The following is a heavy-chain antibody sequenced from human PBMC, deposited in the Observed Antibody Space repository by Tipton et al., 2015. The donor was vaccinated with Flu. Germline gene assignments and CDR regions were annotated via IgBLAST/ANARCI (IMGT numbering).Heavy chain of an antibody. CDR2: IYSDGST. V-gene: IGHV3-53*01. CDR3: ARGQGANP. CDR1: GGSISSSSYY. J-gene: IGHJ5*02. Sequence: LSLTCTVSGGSISSSSYYWGWIRQPPGKGLEWVSVIYSDGSTYYIDSVKGRFTISRDNSKNMLSLEMNSLRAEDTAVYYCARGQGANPWGQGTLVTVSS.